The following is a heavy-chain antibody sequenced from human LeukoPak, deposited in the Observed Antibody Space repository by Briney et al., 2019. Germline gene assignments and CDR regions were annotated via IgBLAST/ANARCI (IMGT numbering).Heavy chain of an antibody. CDR3: ARDMAVDCSSTSCYSAFDI. CDR2: IYYSGST. J-gene: IGHJ3*02. V-gene: IGHV4-59*12. D-gene: IGHD2-2*01. CDR1: GGSISSYY. Sequence: SETLSLTCTVSGGSISSYYWSWIRQPPGKGLEWIGYIYYSGSTYYNPSLKSRVTISVDTSKNQFSLKLSSVTAADTAVYYCARDMAVDCSSTSCYSAFDIWGQGTMVTVSS.